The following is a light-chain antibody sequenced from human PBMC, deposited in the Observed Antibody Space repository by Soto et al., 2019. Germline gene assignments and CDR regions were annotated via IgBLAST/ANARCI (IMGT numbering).Light chain of an antibody. J-gene: IGKJ2*01. CDR2: KTS. CDR3: QQYKDYVYT. CDR1: QSISNW. V-gene: IGKV1-5*03. Sequence: DIQMTQSPSTLSASVGARVPITCRASQSISNWLAWYQQKPGKAPKLLIYKTSNLESGVPSRFSGSGSATEFTLTISGLQPDDFATYYCQQYKDYVYTFGQGTKVDIK.